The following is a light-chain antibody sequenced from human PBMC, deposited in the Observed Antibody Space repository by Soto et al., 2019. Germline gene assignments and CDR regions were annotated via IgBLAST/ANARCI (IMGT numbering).Light chain of an antibody. CDR2: AAS. V-gene: IGKV1-6*01. CDR1: QGIRDE. CDR3: LQYSTFPRT. J-gene: IGKJ1*01. Sequence: AIQMTQSPSSLSAAVGDRVTITCRASQGIRDELGWYQQKAGKAPNLLISAASRLQSGVPSRFSGRGSGTDFTLTISSLQPEDFATYYCLQYSTFPRTFGQGTKVDIK.